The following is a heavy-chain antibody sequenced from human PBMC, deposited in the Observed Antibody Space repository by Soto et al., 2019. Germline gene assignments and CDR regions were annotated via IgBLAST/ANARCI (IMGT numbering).Heavy chain of an antibody. D-gene: IGHD1-20*01. J-gene: IGHJ3*02. CDR3: ARVGISGTIDAFDI. V-gene: IGHV4-31*03. Sequence: QVQLQESGPGLVKPSQTLSLTCTVSGGSISSGGYYWSWIRQHPGKGLEWIGYIFNSGSTYYNPSLKSRVTISVDTSKSQFSLKLSSVTASDTAVYYCARVGISGTIDAFDIWGQGTMVTVSS. CDR2: IFNSGST. CDR1: GGSISSGGYY.